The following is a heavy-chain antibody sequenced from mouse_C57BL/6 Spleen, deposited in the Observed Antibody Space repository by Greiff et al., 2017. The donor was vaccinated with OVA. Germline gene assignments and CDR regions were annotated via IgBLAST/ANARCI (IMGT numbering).Heavy chain of an antibody. J-gene: IGHJ4*01. CDR1: GYAFSSSW. CDR2: IYPGDGDT. Sequence: VQLQQSGPELVKPGASVKISCKASGYAFSSSWMNWVKQRPGKGLEWIGRIYPGDGDTNYNGKFKGKATLTADKSSSTAYMQLSSLTSEDSAVYFCARDSSWAMDYWGQGTSVTVSS. V-gene: IGHV1-82*01. D-gene: IGHD3-2*01. CDR3: ARDSSWAMDY.